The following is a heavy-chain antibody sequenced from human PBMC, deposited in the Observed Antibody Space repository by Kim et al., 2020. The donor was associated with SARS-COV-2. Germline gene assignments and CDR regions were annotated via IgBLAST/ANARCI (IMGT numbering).Heavy chain of an antibody. CDR1: GFTFSSYG. CDR2: IWYDGSNK. D-gene: IGHD5-12*01. Sequence: GGSLRLSCAASGFTFSSYGMHWVRQAPGKGLEWVAVIWYDGSNKYYADSVKGRFTISRDNSKNTLYLQMNSLRTKDTAVYYCARDYAGMATIKAGYYYGMDVWGQGTTVTVSS. CDR3: ARDYAGMATIKAGYYYGMDV. V-gene: IGHV3-33*01. J-gene: IGHJ6*02.